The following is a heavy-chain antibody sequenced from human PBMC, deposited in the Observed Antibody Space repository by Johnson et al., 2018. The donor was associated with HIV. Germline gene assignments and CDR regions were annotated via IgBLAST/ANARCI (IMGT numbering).Heavy chain of an antibody. V-gene: IGHV3-30*02. J-gene: IGHJ3*02. CDR1: GFTFSSYG. CDR3: ARGERFGGTQEAFDI. D-gene: IGHD1-26*01. Sequence: QMQLVESGGGVVQPGGSLRLSCAASGFTFSSYGMHWVRQAPGKGLAWVAFIRYEESNNNYADSVRGRCTITRDNSKNTLYLQMNSLRAGDTTVYYCARGERFGGTQEAFDIWGQGTMVTVSS. CDR2: IRYEESNN.